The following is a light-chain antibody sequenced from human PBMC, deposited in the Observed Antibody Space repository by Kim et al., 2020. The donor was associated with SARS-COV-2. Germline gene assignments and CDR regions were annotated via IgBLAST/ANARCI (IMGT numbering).Light chain of an antibody. CDR1: QSVSSF. CDR2: GVS. CDR3: QQHKNWTLT. Sequence: VSPGERATLSCRTSQSVSSFLAWYQQKPGQTPTLLIYGVSTRATGIPARFSGSGSETEFTLTISSLQSEDFATYYCQQHKNWTLTFGGGTKVDIK. J-gene: IGKJ4*01. V-gene: IGKV3-15*01.